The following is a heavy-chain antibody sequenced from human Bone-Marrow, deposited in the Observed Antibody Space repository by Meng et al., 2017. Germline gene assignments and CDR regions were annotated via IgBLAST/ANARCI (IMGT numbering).Heavy chain of an antibody. CDR1: GYTFTAYW. V-gene: IGHV1-2*06. J-gene: IGHJ4*02. CDR2: IDPRSGDT. D-gene: IGHD6-19*01. Sequence: VQLVRTGAEVKHPGALVKVSCKPSGYTFTAYWLHWVRQAPGQGLDWMGRIDPRSGDTQYAQNFQGRVTMTRDTSISTAYMELSRLRSDDTAVYYCARVPGYSSGWYYFDYWGQGTLVTVSS. CDR3: ARVPGYSSGWYYFDY.